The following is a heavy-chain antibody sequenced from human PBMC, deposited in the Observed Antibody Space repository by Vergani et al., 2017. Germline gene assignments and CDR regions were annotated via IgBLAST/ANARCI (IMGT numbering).Heavy chain of an antibody. V-gene: IGHV4-39*01. D-gene: IGHD3-16*01. CDR2: IYNSGNG. Sequence: QMQLQESGPGLVKASETLSLTCTVSGDSIISRSYYWGWIRQPPGKGLEWIGSIYNSGNGDSSSSLKSRVTISADTSKNQYSLRLTSVNAADTAVYYCASGKYYSDSTSHFRGRYFDVWVRGTLVTVPS. J-gene: IGHJ2*01. CDR3: ASGKYYSDSTSHFRGRYFDV. CDR1: GDSIISRSYY.